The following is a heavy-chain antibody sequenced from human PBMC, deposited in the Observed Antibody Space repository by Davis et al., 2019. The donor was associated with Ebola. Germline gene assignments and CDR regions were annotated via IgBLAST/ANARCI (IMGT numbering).Heavy chain of an antibody. CDR2: IIPILGGA. D-gene: IGHD1/OR15-1a*01. J-gene: IGHJ4*02. CDR1: GGTFSSYG. Sequence: SVQVSCTASGGTFSSYGITCVRQAPGQGLEWMGGIIPILGGANYAQKFQARVTITADDSTSTDYIEVTSLRSEDTAVYYCARTTYTWNRDWGQGALVTVSS. V-gene: IGHV1-69*10. CDR3: ARTTYTWNRD.